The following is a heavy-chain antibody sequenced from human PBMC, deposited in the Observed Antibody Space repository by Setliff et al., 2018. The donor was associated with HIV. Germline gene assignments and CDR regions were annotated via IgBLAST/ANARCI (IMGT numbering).Heavy chain of an antibody. V-gene: IGHV1-2*02. CDR1: GYTFTGYY. CDR3: ARDYLHVFDI. J-gene: IGHJ3*02. Sequence: SVKVSCKASGYTFTGYYMHWVRQAPGQGLEWMGWINPNSGGTNYAQKFQGRVTMTRDTSINTAYVELNSLKSDDTAVYYCARDYLHVFDIWGQGTMVTVSS. CDR2: INPNSGGT.